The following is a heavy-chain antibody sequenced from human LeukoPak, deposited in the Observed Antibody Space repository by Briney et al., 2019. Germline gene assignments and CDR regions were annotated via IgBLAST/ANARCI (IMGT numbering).Heavy chain of an antibody. CDR1: GFTFSGYA. V-gene: IGHV3-23*01. D-gene: IGHD5-18*01. CDR2: LTGRGDTT. Sequence: GGSLRLSCAASGFTFSGYAMSWGRQAPGKGLQWVSTLTGRGDTTYYAESVKGRFTISRDNSKNTVYLQMNSLRADDTAVYYCARDYGYTPYYFDYWGQGTLVTVSS. J-gene: IGHJ4*01. CDR3: ARDYGYTPYYFDY.